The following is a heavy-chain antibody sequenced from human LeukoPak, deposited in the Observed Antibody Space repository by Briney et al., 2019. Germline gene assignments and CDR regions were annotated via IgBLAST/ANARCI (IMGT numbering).Heavy chain of an antibody. V-gene: IGHV3-30*18. J-gene: IGHJ2*01. CDR2: ISYDGSNK. CDR3: AKDSEIAAAGSYWYFDL. Sequence: PGGSLRLSCAASGFTFRSYDMHWVRQAPGKGLQWVAVISYDGSNKYHTDSVKGRFTISRDNSKNTLYLQMNSLRAEETAVYYCAKDSEIAAAGSYWYFDLWGRGTLVTVSS. CDR1: GFTFRSYD. D-gene: IGHD6-13*01.